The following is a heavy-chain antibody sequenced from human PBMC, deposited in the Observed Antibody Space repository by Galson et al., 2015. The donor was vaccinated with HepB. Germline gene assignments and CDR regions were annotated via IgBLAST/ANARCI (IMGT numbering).Heavy chain of an antibody. CDR2: VNAGNGNT. CDR3: AISSDDPHYDFWNGYYKTGKGYMVV. Sequence: SVKVSCKASGYTFTSYAMHWVRQAPGQRLEWMGWVNAGNGNTKYSQKFQGRVTITRDTSASTAYMELSSLRSDDTAVYYCAISSDDPHYDFWNGYYKTGKGYMVVWGKGTTVTVAS. CDR1: GYTFTSYA. D-gene: IGHD3-3*01. J-gene: IGHJ6*03. V-gene: IGHV1-3*01.